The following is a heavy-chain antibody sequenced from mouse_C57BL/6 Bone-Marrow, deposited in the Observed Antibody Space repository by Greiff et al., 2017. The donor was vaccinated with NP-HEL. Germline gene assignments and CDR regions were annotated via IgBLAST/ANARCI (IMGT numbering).Heavy chain of an antibody. CDR3: ARSPWFAY. J-gene: IGHJ3*01. V-gene: IGHV7-3*01. Sequence: EVKVVESGGGLVQPGGSLSLSCAASGFTFTDYYMSWVRQPPGKALEWLGFIRNKANGYTTEYSASVKGRFTISRDNSQSILYLQVNALRAEDSAPYYCARSPWFAYWGQGTLVTVSA. CDR1: GFTFTDYY. CDR2: IRNKANGYTT.